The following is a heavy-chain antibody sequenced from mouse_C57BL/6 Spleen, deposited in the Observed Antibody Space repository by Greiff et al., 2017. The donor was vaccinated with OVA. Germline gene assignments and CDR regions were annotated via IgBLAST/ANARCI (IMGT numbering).Heavy chain of an antibody. V-gene: IGHV2-3*01. Sequence: QVQLKESGPGLVAPSQSLSITCPVSGFSLTSYGVSWVRQPPGKGLEWLGVIWGDGSTNYHSALISKLSIINDNSKSQVFLKLNSLPTDDTATYYCAKHYYGSSFYFDDWGQGTTLTVSS. CDR1: GFSLTSYG. CDR3: AKHYYGSSFYFDD. CDR2: IWGDGST. D-gene: IGHD1-1*01. J-gene: IGHJ2*01.